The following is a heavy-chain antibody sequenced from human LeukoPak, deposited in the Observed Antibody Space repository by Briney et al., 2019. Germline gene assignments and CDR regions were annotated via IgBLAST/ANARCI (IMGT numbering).Heavy chain of an antibody. CDR2: IFYTGST. CDR1: GASVSSSYY. CDR3: ATRRSGSHPYY. D-gene: IGHD1-26*01. J-gene: IGHJ4*02. V-gene: IGHV4-39*01. Sequence: SETLSLTCTVSGASVSSSYYWEWIRQPPGKGLEWVGSIFYTGSTNYNPSLKSRVTMSVDTSKNQFSLRLSSVTATDTAVYYCATRRSGSHPYYWGQGTLVTVSS.